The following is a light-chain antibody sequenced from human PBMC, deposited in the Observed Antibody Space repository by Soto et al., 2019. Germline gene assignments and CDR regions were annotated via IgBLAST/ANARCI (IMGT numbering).Light chain of an antibody. V-gene: IGKV3-15*01. Sequence: EIVMTQSPPTLSVSPGERATLSCRASQSVSSKLAWYQQKPGRAPRLLIYDSSTRATGVPARFSGSASGTEVTLTISSLQSEDFAVYYCQQYINWSYTFGQGTKVEIK. J-gene: IGKJ2*01. CDR3: QQYINWSYT. CDR2: DSS. CDR1: QSVSSK.